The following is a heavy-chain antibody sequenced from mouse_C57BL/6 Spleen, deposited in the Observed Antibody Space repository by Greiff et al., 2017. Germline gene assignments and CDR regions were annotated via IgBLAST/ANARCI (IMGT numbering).Heavy chain of an antibody. Sequence: QVQLQQSGAELVRPGTSVKVSCKASGYAFTNYLIEWVKQRPGQGLEWIGVINPGSGGTNYNEKFKGKATLTADKSSSTAYMQLSSRTSEDSAVYFCARSDWDGGAWFAYWGQGTLVTVSA. CDR2: INPGSGGT. CDR1: GYAFTNYL. D-gene: IGHD4-1*01. J-gene: IGHJ3*01. V-gene: IGHV1-54*01. CDR3: ARSDWDGGAWFAY.